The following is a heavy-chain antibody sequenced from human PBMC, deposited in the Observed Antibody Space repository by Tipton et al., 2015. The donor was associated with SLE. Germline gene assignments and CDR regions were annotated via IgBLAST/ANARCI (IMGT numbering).Heavy chain of an antibody. J-gene: IGHJ4*02. CDR1: GGSISSHY. CDR3: ARDRGSGWDFDY. D-gene: IGHD6-19*01. Sequence: LRLSCTVSGGSISSHYWSWIRQPPEKGLEWIGYIYYSGSTNYNPSLKSRVTISVDTSKNQFSLKLSSVTAADTAVYYCARDRGSGWDFDYWGQGTLVTVSS. CDR2: IYYSGST. V-gene: IGHV4-59*11.